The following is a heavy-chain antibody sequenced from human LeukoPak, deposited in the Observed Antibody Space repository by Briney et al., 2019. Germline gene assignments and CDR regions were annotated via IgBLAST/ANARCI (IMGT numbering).Heavy chain of an antibody. J-gene: IGHJ4*02. V-gene: IGHV3-48*03. CDR2: ISSGGNTI. Sequence: TGGSLRLSCAASGFTFSSYEMNWVRQAPGKGLEWVSYISSGGNTIYYADSVKGRFTISRDNAKNSLYLQMNSLRAEDTAVYYCAREGTAMVSFDYWGRGTLVTVSS. D-gene: IGHD5-18*01. CDR3: AREGTAMVSFDY. CDR1: GFTFSSYE.